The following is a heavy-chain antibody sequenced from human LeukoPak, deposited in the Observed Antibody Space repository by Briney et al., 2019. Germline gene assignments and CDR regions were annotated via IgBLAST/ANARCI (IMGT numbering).Heavy chain of an antibody. Sequence: GGSLRLSCAASGFTFSSYGMHWVRQAPGKGLEWVAFIRYDGSNKYYADSVKGRFTISRDNSKNTLYLQMNSLRVEDTAVYYCAKDTHSSGWYEGDYWGQGTLVTVSS. CDR3: AKDTHSSGWYEGDY. V-gene: IGHV3-30*02. D-gene: IGHD6-19*01. J-gene: IGHJ4*02. CDR2: IRYDGSNK. CDR1: GFTFSSYG.